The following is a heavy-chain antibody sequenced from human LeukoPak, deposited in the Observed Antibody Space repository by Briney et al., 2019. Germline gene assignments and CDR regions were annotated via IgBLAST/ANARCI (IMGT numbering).Heavy chain of an antibody. J-gene: IGHJ4*02. CDR3: AKDHGGYDY. D-gene: IGHD4-17*01. CDR1: GFTFSSYG. Sequence: GRSLRLSCAASGFTFSSYGMHWVRQAPGKGLEWVAVISYDGSNKYYADSVKGRFTISRDNSKNTLYLQMNSLRAEDTAVYYRAKDHGGYDYWGQGTLVTVSS. V-gene: IGHV3-30*18. CDR2: ISYDGSNK.